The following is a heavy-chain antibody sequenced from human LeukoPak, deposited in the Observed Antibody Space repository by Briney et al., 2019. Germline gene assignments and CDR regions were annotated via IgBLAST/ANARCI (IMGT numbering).Heavy chain of an antibody. Sequence: SCKASGYTFTGYYMHWVRQAPGKGLEWVAVIWYDGSNKYYADSVKGRLTISRDNSKNTLYLQMNSLRAEDTAVYYCTKGAVAGNFAEYFQHWGQGTLVTVSS. CDR2: IWYDGSNK. D-gene: IGHD6-19*01. CDR1: GYTFTGYY. CDR3: TKGAVAGNFAEYFQH. J-gene: IGHJ1*01. V-gene: IGHV3-33*06.